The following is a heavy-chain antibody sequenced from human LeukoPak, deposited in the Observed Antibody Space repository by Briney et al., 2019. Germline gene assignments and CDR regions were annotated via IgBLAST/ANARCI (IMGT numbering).Heavy chain of an antibody. J-gene: IGHJ4*02. CDR1: GGSFSGYY. Sequence: SETLSLTCAVYGGSFSGYYWSWIRQPPGKGLEWIGYIYYGGSTNYNPSLKSRVTISVDTSKNQFSLKLSSVTAADTAVYYCARVACSGGSCYLDYWGQGTLVTVSS. CDR3: ARVACSGGSCYLDY. V-gene: IGHV4-59*01. D-gene: IGHD2-15*01. CDR2: IYYGGST.